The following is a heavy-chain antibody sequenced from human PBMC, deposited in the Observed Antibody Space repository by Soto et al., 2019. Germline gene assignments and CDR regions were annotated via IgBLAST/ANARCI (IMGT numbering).Heavy chain of an antibody. CDR3: ARSRDGYSFYFYYGMDG. D-gene: IGHD4-4*01. CDR1: GFTFTDYD. V-gene: IGHV3-30*03. J-gene: IGHJ6*02. CDR2: ILHDGSAE. Sequence: GGSLRLSCAASGFTFTDYDMHWVRQAPGKGLEWMALILHDGSAEYYADSVKGRFTISRDNSKNTLYLQMNSLRAEDTAVYYCARSRDGYSFYFYYGMDGWGQGTTVTVSS.